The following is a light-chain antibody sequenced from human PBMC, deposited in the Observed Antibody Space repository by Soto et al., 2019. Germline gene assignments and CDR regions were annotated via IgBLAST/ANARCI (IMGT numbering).Light chain of an antibody. CDR1: SGHSSYI. CDR2: LEGSGSY. J-gene: IGLJ2*01. V-gene: IGLV4-60*02. Sequence: QSVLTQSSSASASLGSSVKLTCTLSSGHSSYIIAWHQQKPGKAPRYLMKLEGSGSYNQGSGVPDRFSGSSSGADRYLTISNLPFXXEADYYCETWDSNTRVFGGGTKLTAL. CDR3: ETWDSNTRV.